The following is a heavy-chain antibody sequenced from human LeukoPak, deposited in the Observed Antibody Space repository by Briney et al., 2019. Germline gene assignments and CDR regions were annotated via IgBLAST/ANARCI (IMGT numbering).Heavy chain of an antibody. CDR1: GFTFSSYS. CDR2: ISSSSSYI. D-gene: IGHD2-8*01. V-gene: IGHV3-21*01. Sequence: GRSLRLSCAASGFTFSSYSMNWVRQAPGKGLEWVSSISSSSSYIYYADSVKGRFTTSRDNAKNSLYLQMNSLRAEDTAVYYCARDKLYYGQFDPWGQGTLVTVSS. CDR3: ARDKLYYGQFDP. J-gene: IGHJ5*02.